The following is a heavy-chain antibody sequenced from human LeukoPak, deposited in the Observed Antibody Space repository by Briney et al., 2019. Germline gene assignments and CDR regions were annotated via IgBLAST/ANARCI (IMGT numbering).Heavy chain of an antibody. Sequence: SQTLSLTCAISGDSLSSNLIAWDWIRQSPSRGLEWLGSTYYRSKRFNEYAVYVRSRINVNLDTSTNQRPLQLHSVTPEDTAVYCCARGRYSGFDFWGQGTMVTVSS. D-gene: IGHD1-14*01. CDR3: ARGRYSGFDF. V-gene: IGHV6-1*01. J-gene: IGHJ3*01. CDR2: TYYRSKRFN. CDR1: GDSLSSNLIA.